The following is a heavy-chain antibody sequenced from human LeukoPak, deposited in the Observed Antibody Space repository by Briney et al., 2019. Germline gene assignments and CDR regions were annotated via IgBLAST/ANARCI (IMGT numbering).Heavy chain of an antibody. Sequence: SETLSLTCTVSGGSISSNSYFWGWIRQPPGKGLEWIGSIYYSGTTYYNPSLRSRVTMSVDTSKNQFSLKLSSVTAANTAVYFCARGGFLDYGDRYWYFDLWGRGTLVTVSS. J-gene: IGHJ2*01. CDR2: IYYSGTT. CDR3: ARGGFLDYGDRYWYFDL. V-gene: IGHV4-39*07. CDR1: GGSISSNSYF. D-gene: IGHD4-17*01.